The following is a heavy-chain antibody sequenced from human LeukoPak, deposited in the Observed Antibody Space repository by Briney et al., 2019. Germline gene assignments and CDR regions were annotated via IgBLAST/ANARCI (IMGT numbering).Heavy chain of an antibody. Sequence: SETLSLTCAVYGGSFSGYYWSWIRQPPGKGLEWIGEINHSGSTNYNPSLKSRVTISVDTSKNQFSLKLSSVTAADTAVYYCARGGGYCSSTSCYSGRFDPWGQGTLVTVSS. D-gene: IGHD2-2*02. CDR3: ARGGGYCSSTSCYSGRFDP. CDR1: GGSFSGYY. CDR2: INHSGST. V-gene: IGHV4-34*01. J-gene: IGHJ5*02.